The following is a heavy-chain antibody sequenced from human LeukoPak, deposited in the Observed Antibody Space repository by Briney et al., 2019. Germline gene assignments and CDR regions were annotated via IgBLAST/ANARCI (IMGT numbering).Heavy chain of an antibody. CDR1: GFTFSTYN. J-gene: IGHJ4*02. V-gene: IGHV3-74*01. Sequence: GGSLRLSCVASGFTFSTYNMNWVRQAPGKGLVWVSRINSDGSSTSYADSVKGRFTISRDNAKNTLYLQMNSLREEDTAVYYCTREYPASFDYWGQGILVTVSS. CDR3: TREYPASFDY. CDR2: INSDGSST.